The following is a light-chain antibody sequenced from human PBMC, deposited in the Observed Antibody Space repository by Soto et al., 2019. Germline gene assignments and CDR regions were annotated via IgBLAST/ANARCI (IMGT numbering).Light chain of an antibody. CDR2: GAS. Sequence: EIVLTQSPGTLSLSPGERATLFCRASQSIATSQLAWYQQKPGQAPRLLIGASTRATGIPDRFSDSGSGTDFTLTISSLQPEDFATYYCLQEHNYPRTFGQGTKVEIK. CDR1: QSIATSQ. CDR3: LQEHNYPRT. J-gene: IGKJ2*01. V-gene: IGKV3-20*01.